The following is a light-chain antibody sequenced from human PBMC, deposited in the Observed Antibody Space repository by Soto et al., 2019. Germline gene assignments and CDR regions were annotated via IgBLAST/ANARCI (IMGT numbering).Light chain of an antibody. Sequence: QSVLTQPPSVSGAPGQRVTISCTGSSSNIGAGYDVHWYQQLPGTAPKLLIYGNSNRPSGVPDRFSGSKSGTSASLAITGLQAEHDADYYCQYYESSLSGNVFGTGTKVTVL. CDR3: QYYESSLSGNV. CDR2: GNS. J-gene: IGLJ1*01. V-gene: IGLV1-40*01. CDR1: SSNIGAGYD.